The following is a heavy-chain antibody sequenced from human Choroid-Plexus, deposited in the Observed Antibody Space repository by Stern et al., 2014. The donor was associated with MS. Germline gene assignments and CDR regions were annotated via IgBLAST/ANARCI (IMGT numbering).Heavy chain of an antibody. D-gene: IGHD3-3*01. CDR2: IKEDGTEK. CDR1: GFTFGNYW. J-gene: IGHJ6*02. Sequence: EVQLVESGGGLVQPGGSLTISCTAAGFTFGNYWMTWVRQAPGKGLAWVANIKEDGTEKNYVDAVKGRFTISRDNARNSLYLQMNSLRVEDTALYDCARVYNTIYGIVTQRGSGMDVWGQGTTVIVSS. CDR3: ARVYNTIYGIVTQRGSGMDV. V-gene: IGHV3-7*01.